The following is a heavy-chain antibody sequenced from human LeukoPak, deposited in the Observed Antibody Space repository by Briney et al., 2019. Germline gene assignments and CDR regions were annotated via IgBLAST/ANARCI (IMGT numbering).Heavy chain of an antibody. Sequence: GGSLRLSCAASGFTFSNFWMNWVRQAPGKGLEWVSYISSSGSAIYYADSVKGRFTISRDNAKNSLYLQMNSLRADDTAVYYCARVGRNYFDYWGQGTLVTVSS. CDR2: ISSSGSAI. CDR3: ARVGRNYFDY. V-gene: IGHV3-48*04. CDR1: GFTFSNFW. J-gene: IGHJ4*02. D-gene: IGHD3-10*01.